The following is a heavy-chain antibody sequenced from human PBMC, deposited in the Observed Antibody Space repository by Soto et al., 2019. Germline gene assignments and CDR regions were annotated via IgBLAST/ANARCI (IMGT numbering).Heavy chain of an antibody. D-gene: IGHD2-2*01. J-gene: IGHJ3*02. CDR1: EFIFSTYS. CDR3: ARGLGYCSGTSCRGYSFDI. Sequence: GGSLSLSCAASEFIFSTYSMNWVRQAPGKGLVWVSYISSSSGTIYYADSVKGRFTISRDNAKKSLYLQMNSLRAEDTAVYYCARGLGYCSGTSCRGYSFDIWGQGTMVTVSS. CDR2: ISSSSGTI. V-gene: IGHV3-48*01.